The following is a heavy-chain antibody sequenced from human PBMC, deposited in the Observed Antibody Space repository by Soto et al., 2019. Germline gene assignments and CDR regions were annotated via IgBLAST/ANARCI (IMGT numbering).Heavy chain of an antibody. CDR1: GFTFDDYA. D-gene: IGHD2-15*01. J-gene: IGHJ6*02. V-gene: IGHV3-9*01. Sequence: PGGSLRLSCAASGFTFDDYAMHWVRQAPGKGLEWVSGISWNSGSIGYADSVKGRFTISRDNAKNSLYLQMNSLRAEDTALYYCAKDMGQVVYYYYGMDVWGQGTTATVSS. CDR3: AKDMGQVVYYYYGMDV. CDR2: ISWNSGSI.